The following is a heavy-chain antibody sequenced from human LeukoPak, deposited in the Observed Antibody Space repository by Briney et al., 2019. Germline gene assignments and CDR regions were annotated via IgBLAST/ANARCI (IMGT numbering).Heavy chain of an antibody. Sequence: GGSLRLSCVHSRFTLSSYAMSWVRQAPRDGVEWVSAICGSGGSTYYAAAVKVRFTISRDNSKNTLYLQMNSLRAEDTAVYYCAKDPQWGVGTYSYYYMDVWGKGTTVTVSS. CDR3: AKDPQWGVGTYSYYYMDV. CDR2: ICGSGGST. CDR1: RFTLSSYA. J-gene: IGHJ6*03. D-gene: IGHD1-26*01. V-gene: IGHV3-23*01.